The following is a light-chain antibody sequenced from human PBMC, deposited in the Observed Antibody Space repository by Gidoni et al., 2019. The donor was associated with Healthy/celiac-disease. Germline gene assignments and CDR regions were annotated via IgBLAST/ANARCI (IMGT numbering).Light chain of an antibody. CDR2: AAS. CDR1: QGISSY. J-gene: IGKJ5*01. CDR3: QQLNSYPRT. Sequence: IQLTQSPSFLSASVGHRVTITCRAGQGISSYLDWYQQKPGKATKLLIYAASTLQSGVPSRFSGSGSGTDFTLTISSLQPEDFATYYCQQLNSYPRTFGQGTRLEIK. V-gene: IGKV1-9*01.